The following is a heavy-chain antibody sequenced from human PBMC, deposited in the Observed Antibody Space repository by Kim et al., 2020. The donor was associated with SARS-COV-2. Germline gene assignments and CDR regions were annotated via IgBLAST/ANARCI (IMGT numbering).Heavy chain of an antibody. Sequence: TTDYAAPVKGRFTISRDDSKNTLYLQMNSLKTEDTAVYYCTTDSVGAPEVWGQGTLVTVSS. CDR3: TTDSVGAPEV. CDR2: TT. J-gene: IGHJ4*02. V-gene: IGHV3-15*01. D-gene: IGHD1-26*01.